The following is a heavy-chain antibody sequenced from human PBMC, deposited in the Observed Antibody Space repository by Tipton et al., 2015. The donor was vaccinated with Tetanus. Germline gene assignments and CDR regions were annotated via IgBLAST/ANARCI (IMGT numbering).Heavy chain of an antibody. CDR3: ARVGISQNAYSYVYHGLDV. CDR2: IWNDGSYK. CDR1: GFTFSTNA. V-gene: IGHV3-33*01. J-gene: IGHJ6*02. D-gene: IGHD5-18*01. Sequence: SLRLSCAASGFTFSTNAMHWVRQAPGKGLEWVAAIWNDGSYKYYADSVKGRFTVSRDNSKNTLYLEMNSLRAEDMAVYYCARVGISQNAYSYVYHGLDVWGQGTTVTVSS.